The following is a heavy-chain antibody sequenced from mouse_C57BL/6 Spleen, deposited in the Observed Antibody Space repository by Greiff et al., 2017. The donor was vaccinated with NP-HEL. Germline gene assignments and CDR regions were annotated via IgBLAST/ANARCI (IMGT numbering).Heavy chain of an antibody. CDR1: GYAFSSSW. V-gene: IGHV1-82*01. CDR2: IYPGDGDT. Sequence: QVQLKQSGPELVKPGASVKISCKASGYAFSSSWMHWVKQRPGKGLEWIGRIYPGDGDTNYNVKFKGKATLPADKSSSTAYLQLSSLTSEDEAVDLWARSVGDGWYCDVWGTGTTVTVSS. CDR3: ARSVGDGWYCDV. J-gene: IGHJ1*03.